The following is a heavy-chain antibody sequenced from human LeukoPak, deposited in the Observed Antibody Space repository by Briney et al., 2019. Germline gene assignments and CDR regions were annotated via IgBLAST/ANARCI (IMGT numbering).Heavy chain of an antibody. CDR2: IYRSGNT. Sequence: SETLSLTCIVSGYSIGSDFYWGWIRQPPGKGLEWIASIYRSGNTYSNSSLKSRVRMSIDTSKNHYSLRLTSVTAADTAVYYCARHSVASPSDAWGPGTLVTVSS. CDR1: GYSIGSDFY. V-gene: IGHV4-38-2*02. CDR3: ARHSVASPSDA. J-gene: IGHJ5*02. D-gene: IGHD2-21*01.